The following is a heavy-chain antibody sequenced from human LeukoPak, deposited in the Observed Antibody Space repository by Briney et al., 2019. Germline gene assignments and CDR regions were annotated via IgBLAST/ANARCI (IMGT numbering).Heavy chain of an antibody. D-gene: IGHD2-2*01. V-gene: IGHV4-4*07. CDR3: ARVSRPAAMSYYYYYYMDV. CDR2: IYTSGST. J-gene: IGHJ6*03. Sequence: SETLSLTCTVSGGSISSYYWSWIRQPAGKGLEWIGRIYTSGSTNYNPSPKSRVTMSVDTSKNQFSLKLSSVTAADTAVYYCARVSRPAAMSYYYYYYMDVWGKGTTVTISS. CDR1: GGSISSYY.